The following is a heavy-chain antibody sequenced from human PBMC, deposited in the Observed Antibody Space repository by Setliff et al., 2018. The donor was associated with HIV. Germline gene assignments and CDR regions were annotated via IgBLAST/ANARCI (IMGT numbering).Heavy chain of an antibody. J-gene: IGHJ6*02. D-gene: IGHD6-13*01. CDR2: IYTSGST. CDR3: AREGAYIAAAYGMDV. V-gene: IGHV4-61*09. Sequence: PSETLSLTCTVSGYSISSGYYWSWIRQPAGKGLEWIGHIYTSGSTNYNPSLKSRVTISVDTSTNQFSLKLSSVTAADTAVYYCAREGAYIAAAYGMDVWGQGTTVTVSS. CDR1: GYSISSGYY.